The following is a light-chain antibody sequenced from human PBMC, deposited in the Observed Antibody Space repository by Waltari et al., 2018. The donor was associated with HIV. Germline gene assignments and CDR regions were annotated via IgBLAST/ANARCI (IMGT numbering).Light chain of an antibody. Sequence: QSVLTQPPSASGTPGQRVTISCSGSSSNIENDNVYWYQQLTGAVPRLLIDKDTQRPSGVPDRFTGSKSGTSASLAISGLRSEDEADYYCVGWDSRLSGYVFGSGTKVTVL. CDR3: VGWDSRLSGYV. CDR1: SSNIENDN. V-gene: IGLV1-47*01. J-gene: IGLJ1*01. CDR2: KDT.